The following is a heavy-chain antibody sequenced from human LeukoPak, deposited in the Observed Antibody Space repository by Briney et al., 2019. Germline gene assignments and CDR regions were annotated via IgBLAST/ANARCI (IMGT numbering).Heavy chain of an antibody. V-gene: IGHV4-59*01. CDR3: ARAGYCSSTSCQWVPLV. CDR2: IYYSGST. D-gene: IGHD2-2*03. J-gene: IGHJ6*02. Sequence: SETLSLTCTVSGGSIKNYYWIWIRQSPGKGLEWIGYIYYSGSTNYNPSLKSRVTISVDTSKNQFSLKLSSVTAADTAVYYCARAGYCSSTSCQWVPLVWGQGTTVTVPS. CDR1: GGSIKNYY.